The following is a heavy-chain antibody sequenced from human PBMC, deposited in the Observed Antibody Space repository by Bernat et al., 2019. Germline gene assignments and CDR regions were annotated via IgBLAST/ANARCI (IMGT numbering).Heavy chain of an antibody. CDR3: ARDFPTGYSGYDYYYYGMDV. J-gene: IGHJ6*02. CDR1: GFTFSSYS. Sequence: EVQLVESGGGLVQPGGSLRLSCTASGFTFSSYSMNWVRQAPGKGLEWVSCISSSSSTIYYADSVKGRFTISRDKAKNSLYLQMNSLRAEDTAVYYCARDFPTGYSGYDYYYYGMDVWGQGTTVTVSS. V-gene: IGHV3-48*01. CDR2: ISSSSSTI. D-gene: IGHD5-12*01.